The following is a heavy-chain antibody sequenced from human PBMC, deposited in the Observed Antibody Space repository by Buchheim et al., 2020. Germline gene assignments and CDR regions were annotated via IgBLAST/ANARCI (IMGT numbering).Heavy chain of an antibody. V-gene: IGHV3-21*01. Sequence: EVQLVESGGGLVKPGGSLGLSCATSGFTFTSYSLSWVRQAPGKGLEWVSSISSSGMYIYYADSVKGRLTISRDNAKNSLYLQMSGLRGEDTAVYYCVRANTTGAYYFDYWGQGTL. CDR2: ISSSGMYI. D-gene: IGHD1-1*01. CDR3: VRANTTGAYYFDY. J-gene: IGHJ4*02. CDR1: GFTFTSYS.